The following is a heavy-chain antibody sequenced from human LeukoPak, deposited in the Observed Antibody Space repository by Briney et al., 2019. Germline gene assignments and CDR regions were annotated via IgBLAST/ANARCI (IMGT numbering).Heavy chain of an antibody. J-gene: IGHJ4*02. CDR1: GFTFSSYS. V-gene: IGHV3-21*01. D-gene: IGHD3-10*01. CDR2: ISSSSSYI. Sequence: PGGSLRLSCAASGFTFSSYSMNWVRQAPGKGLEWVSSISSSSSYIYYADSVKGRFTISRDNAKNSLYLQMNSLRAEDTAVYYCARVTMVRGVIRYLDYWGQGTLVTVSS. CDR3: ARVTMVRGVIRYLDY.